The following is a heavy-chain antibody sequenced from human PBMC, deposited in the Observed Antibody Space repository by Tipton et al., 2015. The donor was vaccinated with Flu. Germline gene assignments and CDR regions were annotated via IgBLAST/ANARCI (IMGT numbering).Heavy chain of an antibody. D-gene: IGHD5-24*01. CDR1: GGSFSGYY. J-gene: IGHJ4*01. V-gene: IGHV4-34*01. CDR3: ARGHGSTDTYLDS. CDR2: ISRGGTT. Sequence: TLSLTCAVYGGSFSGYYWSWIRQPPGQGLEWIGEISRGGTTNYNPSLKSRVTLSVDTSKNQFSLKLTSVTAADTALYYCARGHGSTDTYLDSWGQQTVVTVSS.